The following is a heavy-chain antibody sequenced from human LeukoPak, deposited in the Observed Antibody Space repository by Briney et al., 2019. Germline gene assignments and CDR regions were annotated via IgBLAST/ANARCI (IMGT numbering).Heavy chain of an antibody. CDR2: ISGSGGST. V-gene: IGHV3-23*01. J-gene: IGHJ6*02. CDR1: GFTFSSYA. CDR3: AKGGSTLGGPFDYYYYGMDV. Sequence: GGSLRLSCAASGFTFSSYAMSWVRQAPGKGLEWVSAISGSGGSTYYADSVKGRFTISRDNSKNTLHLQMNSLRAEDTAVYYCAKGGSTLGGPFDYYYYGMDVWGQGTTVTVSS. D-gene: IGHD3-16*01.